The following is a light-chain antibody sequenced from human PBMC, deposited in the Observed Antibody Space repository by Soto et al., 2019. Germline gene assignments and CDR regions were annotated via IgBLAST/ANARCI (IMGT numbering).Light chain of an antibody. V-gene: IGKV3-20*01. CDR3: QQYGSSSYT. J-gene: IGKJ2*01. Sequence: EIVLTQSPGTLSLSPGERATLSCRASHSVSSSYLTWYQHKPGQAPRLLIYGASSRATGIPERFSGSGSGTDFTLTISRLEPEDFAVYYCQQYGSSSYTFGQGTKLEIK. CDR1: HSVSSSY. CDR2: GAS.